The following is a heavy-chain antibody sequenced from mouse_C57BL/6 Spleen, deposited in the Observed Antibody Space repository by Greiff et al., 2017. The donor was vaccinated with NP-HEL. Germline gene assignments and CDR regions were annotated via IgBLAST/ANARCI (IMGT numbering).Heavy chain of an antibody. CDR1: GYAFSSSW. CDR3: ARWGDYYGSTPY. J-gene: IGHJ3*01. D-gene: IGHD1-1*01. Sequence: QVQLKESGPELVKPGASVKISCKASGYAFSSSWMNWVKQRPGKGLEWIGRIYPGDGDTNYNGKFKGKATLTADKSSSTAYMQLSSLTSEDSAVYFCARWGDYYGSTPYWGQGTLVTVSA. CDR2: IYPGDGDT. V-gene: IGHV1-82*01.